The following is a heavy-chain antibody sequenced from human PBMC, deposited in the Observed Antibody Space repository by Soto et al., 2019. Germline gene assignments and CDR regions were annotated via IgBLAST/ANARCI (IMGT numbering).Heavy chain of an antibody. CDR3: AKEINSMWFPLDY. CDR1: GFTVNTYA. Sequence: EVQLLQSGGGLFQPGGSLRLSCVASGFTVNTYAMSWVHQAPGKGLEWVSAISAGSTYYADSVRGRFTISRDDSQNTLYLEMTSLKAEDTATYYCAKEINSMWFPLDYWGQGTLVTVSS. D-gene: IGHD2-21*01. CDR2: ISAGST. J-gene: IGHJ4*02. V-gene: IGHV3-23*01.